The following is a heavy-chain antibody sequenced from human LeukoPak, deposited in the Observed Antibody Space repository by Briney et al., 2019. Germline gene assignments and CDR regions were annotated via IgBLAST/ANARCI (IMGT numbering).Heavy chain of an antibody. CDR2: IYYSGST. CDR3: ARVRGDGYFDY. D-gene: IGHD3-16*01. CDR1: GGSISSYY. J-gene: IGHJ4*02. Sequence: SETLSLTCTVSGGSISSYYWSWIRQPPGKGLEWIGYIYYSGSTNYNPSLKSRVTISVDTSKNQFSLKLSSVTAADTAVYYCARVRGDGYFDYWGQGTLVTVSS. V-gene: IGHV4-59*08.